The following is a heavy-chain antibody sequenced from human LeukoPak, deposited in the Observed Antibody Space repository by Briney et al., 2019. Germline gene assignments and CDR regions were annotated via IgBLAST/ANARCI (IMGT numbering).Heavy chain of an antibody. CDR2: IKQDGSEN. CDR3: ARDAYRPINYDFWSGYIYYFDY. CDR1: GFTFSSYW. D-gene: IGHD3-3*01. Sequence: GGSLRLSCAASGFTFSSYWMSWVRQAPGKGVEWVANIKQDGSENYYVASVKGRVTISRDNAKNSVYLQMNSLRADDAAVYYCARDAYRPINYDFWSGYIYYFDYWGQGTLVTVS. V-gene: IGHV3-7*01. J-gene: IGHJ4*02.